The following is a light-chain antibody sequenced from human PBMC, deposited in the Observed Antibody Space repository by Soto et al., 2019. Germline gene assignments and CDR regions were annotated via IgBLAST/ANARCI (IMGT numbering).Light chain of an antibody. Sequence: QSVLTQPPSVSGAPGQRVTISCTGSSSNIGAGYDVHWYQLLPGTAPKLLIYGNTNRPSGVPDRFSGSKSGSSASLAITGLRDEDEADYFCQSYDSSLNLAVFGTGTKVTVL. J-gene: IGLJ1*01. CDR3: QSYDSSLNLAV. CDR2: GNT. CDR1: SSNIGAGYD. V-gene: IGLV1-40*01.